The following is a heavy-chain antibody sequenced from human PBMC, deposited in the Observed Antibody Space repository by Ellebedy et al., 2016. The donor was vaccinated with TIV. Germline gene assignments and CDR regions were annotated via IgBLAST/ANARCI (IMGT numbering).Heavy chain of an antibody. Sequence: GESLKISCAASGFTFSSCGMHWVRQAPGKGLEWVAVIWYDGNYKYYEDSVKGRFTISRDNSKNTLFLQMNSLRAEDTAVYYCARDRGFDYGIDVWGQGTTVTVSS. CDR2: IWYDGNYK. V-gene: IGHV3-33*01. CDR3: ARDRGFDYGIDV. CDR1: GFTFSSCG. J-gene: IGHJ6*02. D-gene: IGHD3-10*01.